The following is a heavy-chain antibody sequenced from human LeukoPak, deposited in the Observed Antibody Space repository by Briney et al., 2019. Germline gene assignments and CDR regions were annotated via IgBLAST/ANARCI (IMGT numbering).Heavy chain of an antibody. CDR2: ISSSGNT. V-gene: IGHV4-39*02. Sequence: SESLSLTCTVSGGSTSSGNYYWGWIRQPPGKGLEWIGGISSSGNTYYNPSLKSRITISIDTSKNHFSLKLSSVSAADTAVYYCARLGAGPTYYDFWSGYSSFYFDYWGQGTLVTVSS. CDR3: ARLGAGPTYYDFWSGYSSFYFDY. D-gene: IGHD3-3*01. J-gene: IGHJ4*02. CDR1: GGSTSSGNYY.